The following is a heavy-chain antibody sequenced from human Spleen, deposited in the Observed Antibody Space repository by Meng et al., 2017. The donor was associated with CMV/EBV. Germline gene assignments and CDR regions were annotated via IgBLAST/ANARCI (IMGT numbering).Heavy chain of an antibody. J-gene: IGHJ6*02. Sequence: GESLKISCAASGFTFSNYAMSWVRQAPGTGLESVSDLRGSGGSTYYADSVKGRFTISRDNSKNTLYLQMSSLRAEDTAVYFCGKLGYHEFWSAYFCAYYGVDVWGQGATVTVSS. CDR2: LRGSGGST. CDR3: GKLGYHEFWSAYFCAYYGVDV. CDR1: GFTFSNYA. D-gene: IGHD3-3*01. V-gene: IGHV3-23*01.